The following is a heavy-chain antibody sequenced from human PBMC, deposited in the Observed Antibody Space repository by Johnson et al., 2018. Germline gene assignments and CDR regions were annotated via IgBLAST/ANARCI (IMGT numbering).Heavy chain of an antibody. CDR3: AKDSSHAEFFHH. V-gene: IGHV3-43*01. CDR2: ISWDGGST. J-gene: IGHJ1*01. CDR1: GFTFDDYT. Sequence: VQLVESGGVVVQXGGSLRLXCAASGFTFDDYTMHWVRQAPGKGLEWVSLISWDGGSTYYADSVKGRFTISRDNSKNSLYLQMNSLRTEDTALYFCAKDSSHAEFFHHWGQGTLVTVSA.